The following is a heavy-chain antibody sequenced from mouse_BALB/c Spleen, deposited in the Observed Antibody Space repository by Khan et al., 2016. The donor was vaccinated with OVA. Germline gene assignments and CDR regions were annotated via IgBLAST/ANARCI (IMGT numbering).Heavy chain of an antibody. CDR2: IYPFNDGT. Sequence: VRLQQSGPELVKPGASVKMSCTASGYTFTSSVIHWVRQKSGQGLDWIGYIYPFNDGTKYNEKFEGKATLTSDKSSSTAYMELSSLTSEDSAVYYCERNYRYDVYFDSWGQGTTLTVSS. J-gene: IGHJ2*01. CDR3: ERNYRYDVYFDS. V-gene: IGHV1S136*01. CDR1: GYTFTSSV. D-gene: IGHD2-14*01.